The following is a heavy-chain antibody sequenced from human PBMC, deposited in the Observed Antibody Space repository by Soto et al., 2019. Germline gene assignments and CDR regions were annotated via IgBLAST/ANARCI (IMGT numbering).Heavy chain of an antibody. J-gene: IGHJ6*02. V-gene: IGHV4-4*07. D-gene: IGHD4-17*01. CDR1: GGSISSYY. CDR3: VRLYGDYANYYYYYGMDV. Sequence: PSETLSLTCTVSGGSISSYYWSWIRQPAGKGLEWIGRIYTSGSTNYNPSLKSRVTMSVDTSKNQFSLKLSSVTAADTAVYYCVRLYGDYANYYYYYGMDVWGQGTTVTVSS. CDR2: IYTSGST.